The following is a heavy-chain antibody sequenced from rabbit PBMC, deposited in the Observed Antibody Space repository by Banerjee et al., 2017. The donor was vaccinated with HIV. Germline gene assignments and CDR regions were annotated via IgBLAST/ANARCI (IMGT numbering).Heavy chain of an antibody. V-gene: IGHV1S45*01. CDR2: IYSGSSGST. Sequence: QEQLEESGGDLVKPGASLTLTCTASGFSLNVYEMCWVRQAPGKGLEWIACIYSGSSGSTYYASWAKGRFTISKTSSTVALKMTSLTAADTATYFCARGANYGGYGYDLWGPGTLVTVS. CDR1: GFSLNVYE. D-gene: IGHD6-1*01. J-gene: IGHJ4*01. CDR3: ARGANYGGYGYDL.